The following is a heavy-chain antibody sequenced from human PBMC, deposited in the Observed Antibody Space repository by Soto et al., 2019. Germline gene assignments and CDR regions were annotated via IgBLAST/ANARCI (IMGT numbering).Heavy chain of an antibody. CDR3: ARTCRSGGSCYLEY. J-gene: IGHJ4*02. CDR2: VSVPSGDT. D-gene: IGHD2-15*01. CDR1: GYSCSSFG. Sequence: GASVKVSCKASGYSCSSFGISWVRQAPGQGLEGVGWVSVPSGDTGSAQNFQGRVTVTTDTSTSTAYLEVGSLRSDDTAVYYCARTCRSGGSCYLEYWGEGTLVTVSS. V-gene: IGHV1-18*01.